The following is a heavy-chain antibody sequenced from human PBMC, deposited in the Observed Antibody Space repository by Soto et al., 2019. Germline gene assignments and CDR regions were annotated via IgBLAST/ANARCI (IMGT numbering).Heavy chain of an antibody. J-gene: IGHJ4*02. CDR3: ARGLNGYLYYFDY. D-gene: IGHD5-18*01. Sequence: QVQLVQSGAEVKKPGASVKVSCKASGYTFTSYAMHWVRQAPGQRLEWMGWINAGNGNTKYSQKFQGRVNITRDTSASTAYMELSSLRSEDTAVYCCARGLNGYLYYFDYWGQGTLVTVSS. CDR1: GYTFTSYA. CDR2: INAGNGNT. V-gene: IGHV1-3*01.